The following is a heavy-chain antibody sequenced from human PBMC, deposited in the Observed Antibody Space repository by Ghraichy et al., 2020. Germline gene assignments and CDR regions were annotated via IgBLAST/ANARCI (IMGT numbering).Heavy chain of an antibody. V-gene: IGHV3-23*01. CDR1: GFTFSSYA. J-gene: IGHJ6*02. CDR2: ISGSGGST. CDR3: EKDQRQFLEWLLSYGMDV. D-gene: IGHD3-3*01. Sequence: GGSLRLSCAASGFTFSSYAMSWVRQAPGKGLEWVSAISGSGGSTYYADSVKGRFTISRDNSKNTLYLQMNSLRAEDTAVYYCEKDQRQFLEWLLSYGMDVWGQGTTVTVSS.